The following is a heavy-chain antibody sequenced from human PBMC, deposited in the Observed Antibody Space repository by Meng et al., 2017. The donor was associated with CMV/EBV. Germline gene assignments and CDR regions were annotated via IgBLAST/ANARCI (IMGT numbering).Heavy chain of an antibody. Sequence: VYALTSYGISWVRQAPGQGLEWVGWISAYNDNTNSAQKLQGRVTMTTDTSTSKAYMELRRLRSDATAVYYCARGSIWGGYQTLDYWGQGTLVTVSS. CDR3: ARGSIWGGYQTLDY. J-gene: IGHJ4*02. D-gene: IGHD3-3*01. CDR2: ISAYNDNT. V-gene: IGHV1-18*01. CDR1: VYALTSYG.